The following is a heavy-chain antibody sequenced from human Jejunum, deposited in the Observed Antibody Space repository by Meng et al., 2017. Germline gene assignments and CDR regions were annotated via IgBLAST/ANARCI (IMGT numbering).Heavy chain of an antibody. D-gene: IGHD3-3*01. CDR2: INPNTDAT. CDR1: GYTFTDFY. CDR3: ARDRIGVFDAFDI. J-gene: IGHJ3*02. Sequence: QVHLVQFGAEARKPVTSVKVSCKASGYTFTDFYMFWVRQAPGQGLEWMGGINPNTDATTCAQKFQGRVTMTRDTSISTAYLELNRLGSDDTAVYYCARDRIGVFDAFDIWGQGTMVTVSS. V-gene: IGHV1-2*02.